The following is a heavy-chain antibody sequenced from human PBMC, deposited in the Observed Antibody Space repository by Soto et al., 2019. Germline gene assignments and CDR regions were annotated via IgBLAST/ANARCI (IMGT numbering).Heavy chain of an antibody. J-gene: IGHJ4*02. V-gene: IGHV1-18*01. CDR1: GYTFTSYG. D-gene: IGHD1-1*01. CDR3: AIDVRGGNVDD. Sequence: ASVKVSCKASGYTFTSYGISWVRQAPGQGLEWMGWISAYNGNTNYAQKLQGRVTMTTDTSTSTAYMELRSPSSDDTAVYYCAIDVRGGNVDDWGQGTLVTVSS. CDR2: ISAYNGNT.